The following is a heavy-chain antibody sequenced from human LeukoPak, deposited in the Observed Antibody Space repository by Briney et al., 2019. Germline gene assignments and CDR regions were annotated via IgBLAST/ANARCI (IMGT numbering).Heavy chain of an antibody. D-gene: IGHD3-10*01. CDR1: GGSFSGYY. J-gene: IGHJ4*02. CDR3: ARSSPGGVRGVIGFDY. CDR2: INHSGST. V-gene: IGHV4-34*01. Sequence: SETLSLTCAVYGGSFSGYYWSWIRQPPGKGLEWIGEINHSGSTNYNPSLKSRVTISVDTSKNQFSLKLSSVTAADTAVYYCARSSPGGVRGVIGFDYWGQGTLVTVSS.